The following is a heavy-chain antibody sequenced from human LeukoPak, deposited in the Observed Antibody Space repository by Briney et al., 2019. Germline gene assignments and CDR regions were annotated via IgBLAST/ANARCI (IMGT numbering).Heavy chain of an antibody. V-gene: IGHV3-73*01. CDR1: GFSFSGSD. J-gene: IGHJ4*02. CDR2: ITTKAHNYAP. CDR3: ARGIVGATIGYFDY. Sequence: GGSLRLSCAASGFSFSGSDMHWVRQASGKGLEWVGRITTKAHNYAPAYGASVKGRFTVSRDDSKNTAYLQMNSLRAEDTAVYYCARGIVGATIGYFDYWGQGTLVTVSS. D-gene: IGHD1-26*01.